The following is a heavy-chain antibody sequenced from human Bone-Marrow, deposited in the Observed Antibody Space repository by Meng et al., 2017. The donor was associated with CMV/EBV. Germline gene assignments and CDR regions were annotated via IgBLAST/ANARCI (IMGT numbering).Heavy chain of an antibody. CDR2: ISSSSSTI. Sequence: GESLKISCAASGFTFSSYEMNWVRQAPGKGLEWVSYISSSSSTIYYADSVKGRFTISRDNAKNSLYLQMNSLRAEDTAVYYCASANMVPTYYYYYGMDVWAQGTTVTVSS. J-gene: IGHJ6*02. CDR1: GFTFSSYE. D-gene: IGHD3-10*01. V-gene: IGHV3-48*03. CDR3: ASANMVPTYYYYYGMDV.